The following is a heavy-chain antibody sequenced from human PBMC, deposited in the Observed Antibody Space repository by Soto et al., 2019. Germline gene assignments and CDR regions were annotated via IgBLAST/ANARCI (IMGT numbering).Heavy chain of an antibody. Sequence: GGSLRLSCAASGFTFSSYWMSWLRQAAGKGLEWVANIKQDGSGKYYVDSVNGRFTISKDNAKNSLYLQMNSLRAEDTAVYYCARDSFKTRGGYDFWNGYGNWFDPWGQGT. V-gene: IGHV3-7*03. D-gene: IGHD3-3*01. CDR1: GFTFSSYW. J-gene: IGHJ5*02. CDR3: ARDSFKTRGGYDFWNGYGNWFDP. CDR2: IKQDGSGK.